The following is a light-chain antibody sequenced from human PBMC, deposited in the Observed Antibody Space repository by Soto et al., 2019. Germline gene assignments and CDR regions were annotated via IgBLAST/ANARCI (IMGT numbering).Light chain of an antibody. Sequence: EIVMTQSPATLSVSPGERATLSCRASQSVSSNLAWYQQKPGQAPRLLMYDASTRATGIPARFSGSGSGTEFSLTISSLQSEDFAVYYCRQYNNWWTFGQGTKVEIK. CDR2: DAS. CDR3: RQYNNWWT. J-gene: IGKJ1*01. CDR1: QSVSSN. V-gene: IGKV3-15*01.